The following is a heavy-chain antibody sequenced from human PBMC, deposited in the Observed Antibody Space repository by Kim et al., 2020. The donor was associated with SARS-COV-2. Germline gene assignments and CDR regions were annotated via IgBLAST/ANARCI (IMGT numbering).Heavy chain of an antibody. D-gene: IGHD6-13*01. V-gene: IGHV3-23*01. Sequence: KGRFTISRDNSKNTRDLQMNSLRAEDTAVYYCAKLAGYSSSWSSYYFDYWGQGTLVTVSS. J-gene: IGHJ4*02. CDR3: AKLAGYSSSWSSYYFDY.